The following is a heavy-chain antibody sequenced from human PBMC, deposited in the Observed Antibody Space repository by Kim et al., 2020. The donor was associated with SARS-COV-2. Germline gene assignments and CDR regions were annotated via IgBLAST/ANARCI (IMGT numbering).Heavy chain of an antibody. D-gene: IGHD3-22*01. V-gene: IGHV3-13*04. CDR1: GFTFSSYD. CDR2: IGTAGDT. J-gene: IGHJ4*02. Sequence: GGSLRLSCAASGFTFSSYDMHWVRQATGKGLEWVSAIGTAGDTYYPGSVKGRFTISRENAKNSLYLQMNSLRAGDTAVYYCARVTYYYDSSGYPSYYFDYWGQGTLVTVSS. CDR3: ARVTYYYDSSGYPSYYFDY.